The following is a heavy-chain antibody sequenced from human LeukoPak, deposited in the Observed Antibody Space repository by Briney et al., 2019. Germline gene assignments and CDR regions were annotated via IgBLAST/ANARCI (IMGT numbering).Heavy chain of an antibody. D-gene: IGHD2-2*01. J-gene: IGHJ3*02. Sequence: ASVKVSCKASGYTFTDYYMHWVRQAPGQGLEWMGWINPDSGVTNYPQKFQGRVTITRDTSSSTAYMELIRLRSDDTAVYYCARDSTFDIWGQGTMVTVSS. CDR2: INPDSGVT. CDR3: ARDSTFDI. V-gene: IGHV1-2*02. CDR1: GYTFTDYY.